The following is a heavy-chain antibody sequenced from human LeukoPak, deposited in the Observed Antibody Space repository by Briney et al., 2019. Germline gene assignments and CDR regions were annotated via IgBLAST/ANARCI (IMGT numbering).Heavy chain of an antibody. CDR3: AGLDDYVWGSYRHDY. J-gene: IGHJ4*02. CDR2: IYYSGST. D-gene: IGHD3-16*02. V-gene: IGHV4-39*01. CDR1: GGSISSSSYH. Sequence: SETLSLTCTVSGGSISSSSYHWGWIRQPPGKGLEWIGSIYYSGSTYYNPSLKSRVTISVDTSKNQFSLKLSSVTAADTAVYYCAGLDDYVWGSYRHDYWGQGTLVTVSS.